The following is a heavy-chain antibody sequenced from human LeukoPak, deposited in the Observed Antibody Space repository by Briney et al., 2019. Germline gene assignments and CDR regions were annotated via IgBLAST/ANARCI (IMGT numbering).Heavy chain of an antibody. CDR3: ARGLGRARPRFDY. J-gene: IGHJ4*02. Sequence: PSETQSLTCTVSGGSINYYYWSWIRLPPGKGLEWMGEINHSGRPNYNPSLKSRVTISLDTPKNQYSRKLSSVAAADTAVYYCARGLGRARPRFDYWGQGTLVTVSS. CDR1: GGSINYYY. V-gene: IGHV4-34*01. D-gene: IGHD6-6*01. CDR2: INHSGRP.